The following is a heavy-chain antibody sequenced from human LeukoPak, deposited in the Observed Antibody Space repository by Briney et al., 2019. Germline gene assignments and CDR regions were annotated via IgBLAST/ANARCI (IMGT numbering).Heavy chain of an antibody. CDR1: GGSISSGGYS. V-gene: IGHV4-30-4*07. Sequence: SQTLSLTCAVSGGSISSGGYSWSWIRQPPGKGLEWIGYIYYSGSTYYNPSLKSRVTISVDTSKNQFSLKLSSVTAADTAVYYCARATYYYGSGILHWGQGTLVTVSS. J-gene: IGHJ4*02. D-gene: IGHD3-10*01. CDR2: IYYSGST. CDR3: ARATYYYGSGILH.